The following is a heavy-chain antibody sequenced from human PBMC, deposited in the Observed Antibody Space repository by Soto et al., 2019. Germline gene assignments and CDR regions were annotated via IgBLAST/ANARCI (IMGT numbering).Heavy chain of an antibody. CDR3: AKGTQFFYYYAMDV. CDR1: GFSFSSYG. J-gene: IGHJ6*02. Sequence: GSLRLSSAAAGFSFSSYGMIWVRQAPGKGPEWVSALSGSGDTTYYADSVRGRFSISRDNSKNTLYLQMSSLRGEDTAVYYCAKGTQFFYYYAMDVWGQGTTVTVSS. CDR2: LSGSGDTT. V-gene: IGHV3-23*01.